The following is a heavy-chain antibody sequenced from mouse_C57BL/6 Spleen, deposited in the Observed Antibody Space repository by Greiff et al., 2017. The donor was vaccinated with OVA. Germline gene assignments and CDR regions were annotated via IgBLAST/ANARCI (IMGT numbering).Heavy chain of an antibody. D-gene: IGHD3-1*01. V-gene: IGHV1-22*01. CDR1: GYTFTDYN. CDR2: INPNNGGT. Sequence: EVQLQESGPELVKPGASVKMSCKASGYTFTDYNMHWVKQSHGKSLEWIGYINPNNGGTSYNQKFKGKATLTVNKSSSTAYMELRSLTAEDSAVYYCARSGDAWYFEVWGTGTTVTVAS. CDR3: ARSGDAWYFEV. J-gene: IGHJ1*03.